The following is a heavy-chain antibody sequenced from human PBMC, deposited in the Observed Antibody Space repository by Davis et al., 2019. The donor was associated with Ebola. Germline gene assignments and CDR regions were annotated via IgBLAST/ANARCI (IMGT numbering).Heavy chain of an antibody. CDR1: GFTFNNYW. CDR3: ARHDYGDSHFDY. J-gene: IGHJ4*02. D-gene: IGHD4-17*01. Sequence: GESLKISCAAPGFTFNNYWMHWVRQVPGKGLVWVSRINSDGRGTNYADSVKGRFTISRDNSKNTLYLQMNSLRAEDTAVYYCARHDYGDSHFDYWGRGTLVTVSS. V-gene: IGHV3-74*01. CDR2: INSDGRGT.